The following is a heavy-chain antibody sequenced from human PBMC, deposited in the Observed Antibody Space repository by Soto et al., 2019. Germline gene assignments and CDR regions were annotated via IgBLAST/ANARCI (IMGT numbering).Heavy chain of an antibody. D-gene: IGHD6-13*01. CDR1: GFTFSSYW. Sequence: PGGSLRLSCAASGFTFSSYWMSWVRQAPGKGLEWVANIKQDGSGKYYVDSVKGRFTISRDNAKNSLYLQMNSLRAEDTAVYYCARERGCSGYSIFDYWGQGTLVTVSS. V-gene: IGHV3-7*03. J-gene: IGHJ4*02. CDR2: IKQDGSGK. CDR3: ARERGCSGYSIFDY.